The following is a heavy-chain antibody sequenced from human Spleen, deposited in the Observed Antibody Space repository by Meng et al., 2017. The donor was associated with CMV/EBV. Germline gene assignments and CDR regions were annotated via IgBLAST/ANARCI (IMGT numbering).Heavy chain of an antibody. D-gene: IGHD6-25*01. J-gene: IGHJ4*02. Sequence: GESLKISCAASGFTFSSYEMNWVRQAPGKGLEWVSYISSSGSTIYYADSVKGRFTISRDNAKNSLYLQISSLRAEDTAMYYCARLTSGSASSDYWGQGTLVTVSS. CDR3: ARLTSGSASSDY. V-gene: IGHV3-48*03. CDR2: ISSSGSTI. CDR1: GFTFSSYE.